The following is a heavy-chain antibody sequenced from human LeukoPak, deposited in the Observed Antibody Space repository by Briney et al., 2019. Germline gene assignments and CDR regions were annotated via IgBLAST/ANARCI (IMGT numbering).Heavy chain of an antibody. CDR3: AKQLGYCSNGSCYFPY. Sequence: GGSLRLSCAASGFTFSSSAMSWVRQAPGEGLEWVSAISNNGGYTYYADSVQGRFTISRDNSKSTLCLQMNSLRAEDTAVYYCAKQLGYCSNGSCYFPYWGQGTLVTVSS. CDR2: ISNNGGYT. J-gene: IGHJ4*02. CDR1: GFTFSSSA. V-gene: IGHV3-23*01. D-gene: IGHD2-15*01.